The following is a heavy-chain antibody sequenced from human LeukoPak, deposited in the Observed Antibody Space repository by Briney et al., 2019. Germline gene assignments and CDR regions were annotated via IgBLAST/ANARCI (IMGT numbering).Heavy chain of an antibody. CDR1: GGSFSGYY. V-gene: IGHV4-34*01. J-gene: IGHJ4*02. CDR3: ARGRYSSGWYYIYFDY. Sequence: SEPLSLTCAVYGGSFSGYYWSWIRQPPGKGLEWIGEINHSGSTNYNPSLKSRVTISVDTSKNQFSLKLSSVTAADTAVYYCARGRYSSGWYYIYFDYWGQGTLVTVSS. CDR2: INHSGST. D-gene: IGHD6-19*01.